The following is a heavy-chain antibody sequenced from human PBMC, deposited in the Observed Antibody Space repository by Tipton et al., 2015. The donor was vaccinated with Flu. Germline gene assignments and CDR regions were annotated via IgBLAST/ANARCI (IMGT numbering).Heavy chain of an antibody. CDR3: AKDTRSGYSYGYFGY. V-gene: IGHV3-11*01. CDR2: ISSSGSTI. D-gene: IGHD5-18*01. Sequence: SLRLSCAASGFTFSDYYMSWIRQAPGKGLEWVSYISSSGSTIYYADSVKGRFTISRDNAKNSLYLQMNSLRAEDTALYYCAKDTRSGYSYGYFGYWGQGTLVTVSS. J-gene: IGHJ4*02. CDR1: GFTFSDYY.